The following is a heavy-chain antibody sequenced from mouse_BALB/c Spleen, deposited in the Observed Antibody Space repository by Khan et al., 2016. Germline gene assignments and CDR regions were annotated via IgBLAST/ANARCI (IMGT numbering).Heavy chain of an antibody. V-gene: IGHV14-4*02. D-gene: IGHD2-4*01. CDR3: NAVYYDSDSDF. CDR1: GFNIKDYY. Sequence: VQLQQSGAELVRSGASVKLSCTASGFNIKDYYMHWVKQRPEQGLEWIGWIDPDNGDTEFDPKFQGKATMTADTSSHTAYLQLNSLTSEDTAVYYCNAVYYDSDSDFWGLGSTLTVSS. CDR2: IDPDNGDT. J-gene: IGHJ2*01.